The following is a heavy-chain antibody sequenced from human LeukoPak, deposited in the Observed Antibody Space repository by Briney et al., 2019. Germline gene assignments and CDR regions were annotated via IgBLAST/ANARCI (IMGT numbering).Heavy chain of an antibody. J-gene: IGHJ4*02. CDR2: ISGSGDST. V-gene: IGHV3-23*01. CDR3: AKRVSAGLPPSLDF. D-gene: IGHD6-19*01. CDR1: GFTFSYYD. Sequence: GGSLRLSCAASGFTFSYYDMNWVRQAPGKGLEWVSAISGSGDSTYYADSVKGRFTISRDNSKNTLFLQMNSLRAEDTAAYYCAKRVSAGLPPSLDFWGQETLVTVSS.